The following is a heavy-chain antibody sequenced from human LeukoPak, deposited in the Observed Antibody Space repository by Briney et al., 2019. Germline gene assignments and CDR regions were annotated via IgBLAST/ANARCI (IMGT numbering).Heavy chain of an antibody. V-gene: IGHV3-48*03. CDR1: GVTFSSDE. J-gene: IGHJ4*02. D-gene: IGHD2-2*01. CDR3: ARIRGHCSSTSCFNDH. Sequence: PGGSLRLSCAASGVTFSSDEMNWGCQAPGQGLEWVSYISSGGSSTYYADSVKGRFTISRDNAKNSLYLQMNSLRAECTAVYYWARIRGHCSSTSCFNDHWGQGTLVTVSS. CDR2: ISSGGSST.